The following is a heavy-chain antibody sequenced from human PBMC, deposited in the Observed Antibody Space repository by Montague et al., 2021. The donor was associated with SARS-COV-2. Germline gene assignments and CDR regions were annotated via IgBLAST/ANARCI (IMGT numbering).Heavy chain of an antibody. Sequence: SETLSLTCTVSGGSISSSSYYWGWIRQPPGKGLEWIGSIYYSGSTYYNPTLKSRVTISVDTSKNQFTLKLSSVTAADTAVYYCARQGPFTMIVGNIFAYWGQGTLVTVPS. CDR2: IYYSGST. D-gene: IGHD3-22*01. J-gene: IGHJ4*02. V-gene: IGHV4-39*01. CDR3: ARQGPFTMIVGNIFAY. CDR1: GGSISSSSYY.